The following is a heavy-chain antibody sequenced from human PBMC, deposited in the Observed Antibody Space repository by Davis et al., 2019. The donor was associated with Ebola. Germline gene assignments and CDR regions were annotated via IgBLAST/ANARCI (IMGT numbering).Heavy chain of an antibody. Sequence: ASVKVSCKASGGTFLSYGISWVRQAPGQGLEWMGWISAYNGNTNYAQKLQGRVTMTRDTSTSTVYMELSSLRSEDTAVYYCARDIGSSSPDGMDVWGQGTTVTVYS. CDR1: GGTFLSYG. CDR2: ISAYNGNT. J-gene: IGHJ6*02. V-gene: IGHV1-18*01. CDR3: ARDIGSSSPDGMDV. D-gene: IGHD6-13*01.